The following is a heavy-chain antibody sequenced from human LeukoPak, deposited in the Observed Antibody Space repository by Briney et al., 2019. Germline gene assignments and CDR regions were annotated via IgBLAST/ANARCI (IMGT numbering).Heavy chain of an antibody. Sequence: GGSLRLSCAASGFTFSSYWMSWVRQAPGEGLEWVANIKQDGSEKYYVDSVKGRFTISRDNAKNSLYLQMNSLRAEDTAVYYCARDTRAVAEPYYYYGMDVWGQGTTVTVSS. D-gene: IGHD6-19*01. CDR1: GFTFSSYW. CDR2: IKQDGSEK. V-gene: IGHV3-7*01. CDR3: ARDTRAVAEPYYYYGMDV. J-gene: IGHJ6*02.